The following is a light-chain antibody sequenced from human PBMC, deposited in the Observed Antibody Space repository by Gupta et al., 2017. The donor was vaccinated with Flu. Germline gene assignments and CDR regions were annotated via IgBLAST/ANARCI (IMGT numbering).Light chain of an antibody. V-gene: IGLV2-14*01. Sequence: QSALTQPASVSGSPGQSITISCTGASSDVGRYNFVSWYQQHPGKAPKVMIYEVSNRPSGVSNRFSGSKSGNTASLTISELQAEDEGDYYCSSYTSNNTVLFGGGTKLTVL. CDR1: SSDVGRYNF. J-gene: IGLJ2*01. CDR3: SSYTSNNTVL. CDR2: EVS.